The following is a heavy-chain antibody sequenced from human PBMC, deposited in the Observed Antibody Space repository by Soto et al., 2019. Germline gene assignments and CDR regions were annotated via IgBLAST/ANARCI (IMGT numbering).Heavy chain of an antibody. Sequence: QVQLQQWGAGLLKPSETLSLTCAVYGGSFSGYYWSWIRQPPGKGLEWIGEINHSGSTNYNPSLKSRVTISVDTSKNQFSLKLSSVTAADTAVYYCARTAGATPLFQVGYWGQGTLVTVSS. D-gene: IGHD2-15*01. V-gene: IGHV4-34*01. CDR3: ARTAGATPLFQVGY. J-gene: IGHJ4*02. CDR2: INHSGST. CDR1: GGSFSGYY.